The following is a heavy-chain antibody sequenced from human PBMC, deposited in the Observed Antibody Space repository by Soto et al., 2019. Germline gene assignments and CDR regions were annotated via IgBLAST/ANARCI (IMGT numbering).Heavy chain of an antibody. Sequence: SETLSLTCTVSGGSISSGGYYWSWIRQHPGKGLEWIGYIYYSGSTYYNPSLKTQISMSVDTSQNQFFLKLHSVTAADTAVYYCARTTGYFDYWGQGTLVTVSS. J-gene: IGHJ4*02. CDR3: ARTTGYFDY. D-gene: IGHD4-17*01. V-gene: IGHV4-31*01. CDR1: GGSISSGGYY. CDR2: IYYSGST.